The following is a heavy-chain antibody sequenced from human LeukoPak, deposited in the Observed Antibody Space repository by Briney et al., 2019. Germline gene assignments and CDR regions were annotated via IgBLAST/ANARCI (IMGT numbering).Heavy chain of an antibody. Sequence: PGGSLRLSCAASGFTFSTYAMHWVRQTPGKGLEYVSAISTNGGGTYYANSVKGRFTISRDNSKNTLYLQMGSLRAEDMAVYYCARYCSGVSCYSGYDYWSQGTLVTVSS. V-gene: IGHV3-64*01. CDR3: ARYCSGVSCYSGYDY. CDR1: GFTFSTYA. CDR2: ISTNGGGT. J-gene: IGHJ4*02. D-gene: IGHD2-15*01.